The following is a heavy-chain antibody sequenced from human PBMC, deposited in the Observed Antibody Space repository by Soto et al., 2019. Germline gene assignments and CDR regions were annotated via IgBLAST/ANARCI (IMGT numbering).Heavy chain of an antibody. J-gene: IGHJ6*02. V-gene: IGHV1-18*01. CDR3: ARINCSGGSCYGWDYYYGMDV. Sequence: ASVKVSCKASGYTFTSYGISWVRQAPGQGLEWMGWISAYNGNTNYAQKLQGRVTKTTDTSTSTAYMELRSLRSDDTAVYYCARINCSGGSCYGWDYYYGMDVWGQGTTVTVSS. CDR2: ISAYNGNT. CDR1: GYTFTSYG. D-gene: IGHD2-15*01.